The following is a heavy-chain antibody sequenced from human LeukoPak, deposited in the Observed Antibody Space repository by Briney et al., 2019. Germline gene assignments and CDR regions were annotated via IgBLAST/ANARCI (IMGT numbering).Heavy chain of an antibody. Sequence: GESLKISCAASGFTFSDYAMTWVRQAPGKGLEWVSFIHRSGATTYYADSVKGRFTISRDNVKNTIDLQMSGLRVEDTAVYYCAREVVATRFDNWGQGTLVTVSP. J-gene: IGHJ4*02. V-gene: IGHV3-23*01. CDR3: AREVVATRFDN. CDR1: GFTFSDYA. D-gene: IGHD5-12*01. CDR2: IHRSGATT.